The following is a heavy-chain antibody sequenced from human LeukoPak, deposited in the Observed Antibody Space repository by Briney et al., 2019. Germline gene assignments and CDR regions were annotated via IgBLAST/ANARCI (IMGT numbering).Heavy chain of an antibody. V-gene: IGHV5-51*01. Sequence: GESLKISCKGSGYRFASYWIAWVRQMPGKGLEWMGIIYPGDSDTRYSPSFQGHVTISADKSISTAYLQWSSLKASDTAMYYCATLMTTVTTDAFDIWGQGTMVTVSS. J-gene: IGHJ3*02. CDR1: GYRFASYW. CDR2: IYPGDSDT. CDR3: ATLMTTVTTDAFDI. D-gene: IGHD4-17*01.